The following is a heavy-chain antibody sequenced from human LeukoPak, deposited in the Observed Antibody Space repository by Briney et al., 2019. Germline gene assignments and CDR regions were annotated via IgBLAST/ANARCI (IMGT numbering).Heavy chain of an antibody. J-gene: IGHJ6*03. V-gene: IGHV1-18*01. D-gene: IGHD1-1*01. CDR2: ISAYNGNT. Sequence: ASVKVSCEASGYTFTSYGISWVRQAPGQGLEWMGWISAYNGNTNYAQKFQGRVTITADESTSTAYMELSSLRSEDTAVYYCARATGRVIASRYYYYYYYMDVWGKGTTVTISS. CDR3: ARATGRVIASRYYYYYYYMDV. CDR1: GYTFTSYG.